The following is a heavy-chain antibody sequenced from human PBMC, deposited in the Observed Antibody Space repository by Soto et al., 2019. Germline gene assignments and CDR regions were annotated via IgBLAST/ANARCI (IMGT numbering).Heavy chain of an antibody. V-gene: IGHV4-59*01. CDR3: ARGTYNWFDP. J-gene: IGHJ5*02. CDR2: IYYSGST. Sequence: QVQLQESGPGLVKPSETLSLTCTVSGGSISSYFWSWIRQPPGKGLEWIGYIYYSGSTNYNPSLKGRVTLSVDTSKNQFSLKLTSVTAADTAVYYCARGTYNWFDPWGQGTLFTVSS. CDR1: GGSISSYF.